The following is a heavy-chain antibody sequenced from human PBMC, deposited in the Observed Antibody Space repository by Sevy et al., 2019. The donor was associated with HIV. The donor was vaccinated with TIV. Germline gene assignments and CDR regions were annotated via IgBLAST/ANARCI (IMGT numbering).Heavy chain of an antibody. J-gene: IGHJ4*02. CDR3: ATDLWFYYGDFRGF. D-gene: IGHD4-17*01. V-gene: IGHV1-24*01. CDR1: GYTLTDLS. Sequence: ASVKVSCKVSGYTLTDLSMHWVRQAPGKGLEWMGGFDPENGKTNYEQKLQGRLTMTEDTSTDTAYMELNNLRSDDTAVYYCATDLWFYYGDFRGFWGQGTLVTVSS. CDR2: FDPENGKT.